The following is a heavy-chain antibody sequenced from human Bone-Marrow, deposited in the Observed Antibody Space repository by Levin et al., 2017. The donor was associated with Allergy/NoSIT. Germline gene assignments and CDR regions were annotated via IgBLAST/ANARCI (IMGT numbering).Heavy chain of an antibody. CDR1: GGSIVSGAYY. V-gene: IGHV4-31*03. CDR2: IFYSGTT. Sequence: SQTLSLTCTVSGGSIVSGAYYWTWIRQRPGKGLEWIGYIFYSGTTKFNPSLQSRVSISIDTSKNQFSLKLNSLTAADTAVYFCARDLFGGRTGWSPGYFDSWGQGALVTVSS. D-gene: IGHD1-1*01. J-gene: IGHJ4*02. CDR3: ARDLFGGRTGWSPGYFDS.